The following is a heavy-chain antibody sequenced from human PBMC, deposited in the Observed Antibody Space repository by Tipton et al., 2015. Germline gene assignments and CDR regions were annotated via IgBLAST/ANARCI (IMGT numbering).Heavy chain of an antibody. CDR2: FYHSGDT. CDR1: GYSISRGYY. V-gene: IGHV4-38-2*02. CDR3: ARDLEHGMDV. J-gene: IGHJ6*02. D-gene: IGHD5-24*01. Sequence: GLVKPSETLSLTCGVAGYSISRGYYWGWIRQPPGKGLEWIGSFYHSGDTLYNPSLKSRVTISLDTSKNQFSLTLNSVTAADTAVYYCARDLEHGMDVWGQGTTVTVSS.